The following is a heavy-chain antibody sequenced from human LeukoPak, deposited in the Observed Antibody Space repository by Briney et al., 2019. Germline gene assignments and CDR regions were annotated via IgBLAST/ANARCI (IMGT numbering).Heavy chain of an antibody. CDR3: ARQGHNFFDY. CDR2: IDPSDSYT. CDR1: GYSFTSYW. Sequence: GESLKISYKGSGYSFTSYWISWVRQMPGKGLEWMGRIDPSDSYTNYSPSFQGHVTISADKSISTAYLQWSTLKASDTAMYYCARQGHNFFDYWGQGTLVTVSS. J-gene: IGHJ4*02. V-gene: IGHV5-10-1*01.